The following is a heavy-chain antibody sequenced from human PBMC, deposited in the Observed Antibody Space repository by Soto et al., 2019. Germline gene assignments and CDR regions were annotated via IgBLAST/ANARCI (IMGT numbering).Heavy chain of an antibody. Sequence: QVQLVQSGAEVKKPGSSVKVSCKASGGTFSSYAISWVRQAPGQGLEWMGGIIPIFGTANYAQKFQGRVTITEDEATSTAYMELSSLRSEDTAVYYCARSVDCISTSCYYWFDPWGQGTLVTVSS. J-gene: IGHJ5*02. CDR2: IIPIFGTA. D-gene: IGHD2-2*01. V-gene: IGHV1-69*12. CDR3: ARSVDCISTSCYYWFDP. CDR1: GGTFSSYA.